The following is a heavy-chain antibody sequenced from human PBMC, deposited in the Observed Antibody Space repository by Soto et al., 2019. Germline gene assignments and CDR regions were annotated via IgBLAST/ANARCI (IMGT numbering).Heavy chain of an antibody. CDR2: ITNDGSST. J-gene: IGHJ2*01. CDR3: ARGMQGSRYFDL. V-gene: IGHV3-74*01. Sequence: EVQLVESGRGLVQPGGSLRLSCAGSGFVFSSYWMHWVRQVPGKGLVWVSRITNDGSSTTYADSVNGRFTISRDNAKNTLYLQMNSLGAEDTAVYYCARGMQGSRYFDLWGRGTRVTVSS. CDR1: GFVFSSYW.